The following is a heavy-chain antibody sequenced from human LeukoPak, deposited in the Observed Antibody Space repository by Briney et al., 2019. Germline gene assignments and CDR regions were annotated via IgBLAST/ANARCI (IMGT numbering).Heavy chain of an antibody. V-gene: IGHV3-33*01. CDR2: IWYDGSNK. D-gene: IGHD6-19*01. CDR3: ARALSWRVAVAGKGMDV. Sequence: GGSLRLSCAASGFTFSSYGMHWVRQAPGKGLEWVAVIWYDGSNKYYADSVKGRFTISRENAKTSLYLQMNSLRAEDTAVYYCARALSWRVAVAGKGMDVWGQGTTVTVSS. J-gene: IGHJ6*02. CDR1: GFTFSSYG.